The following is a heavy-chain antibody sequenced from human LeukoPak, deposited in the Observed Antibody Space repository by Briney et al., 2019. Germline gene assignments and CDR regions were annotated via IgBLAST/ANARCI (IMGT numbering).Heavy chain of an antibody. CDR2: IRSKAYGGTT. D-gene: IGHD5-18*01. CDR1: GFTFGDYA. V-gene: IGHV3-49*03. J-gene: IGHJ1*01. Sequence: GGSLRLSCTASGFTFGDYAMSWFRQAPGKGLEWVGFIRSKAYGGTTEYAASAKGRFTISRDDSKSIAYLQMNSLKTEGTAVYYCTRWDVDTAMVTYFQHWGQGTLVTVSS. CDR3: TRWDVDTAMVTYFQH.